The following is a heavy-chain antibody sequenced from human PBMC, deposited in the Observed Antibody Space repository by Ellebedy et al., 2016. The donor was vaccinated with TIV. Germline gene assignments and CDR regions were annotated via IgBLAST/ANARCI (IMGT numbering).Heavy chain of an antibody. CDR2: INHSGST. V-gene: IGHV4-34*01. D-gene: IGHD6-6*01. CDR1: GGSFSGYY. CDR3: ARRSSSSLPWFEY. J-gene: IGHJ5*01. Sequence: SETLSLXXAVYGGSFSGYYWSWIRQPPGKGLEWIGEINHSGSTNYNPSLKSRVTISVDTSKNQFSLKLSSVTAADTAVYYCARRSSSSLPWFEYWGQGTLVTVSS.